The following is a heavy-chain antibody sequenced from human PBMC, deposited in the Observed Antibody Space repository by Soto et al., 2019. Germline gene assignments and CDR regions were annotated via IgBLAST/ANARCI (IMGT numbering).Heavy chain of an antibody. CDR3: ARAIGPTLFDY. CDR1: GFTFSSYD. Sequence: EVQLVESGGGLVQPGGSLRLSCSASGFTFSSYDMHWVRHGTGKGLEWVSAIGTTGDTYYAGSVKGRFTISRENAKTSLYLQMNSLRAGDTAIYFCARAIGPTLFDYWGQGTLVTVSS. D-gene: IGHD3-22*01. J-gene: IGHJ4*02. CDR2: IGTTGDT. V-gene: IGHV3-13*04.